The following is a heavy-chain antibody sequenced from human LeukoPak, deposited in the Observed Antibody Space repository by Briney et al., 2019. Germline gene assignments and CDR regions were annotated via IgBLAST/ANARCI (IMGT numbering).Heavy chain of an antibody. CDR1: GFTFTSYG. V-gene: IGHV3-30*19. Sequence: GGSLRLSCVPSGFTFTSYGIHWVRQAPGKGLEWVAVISYDGRDKYYADSVKGRFTISRDNSKNTLYLQMNSLRTEDTAVYYCARDLDIAAADYYFDYWGQGTLVAVSS. J-gene: IGHJ4*02. D-gene: IGHD6-13*01. CDR3: ARDLDIAAADYYFDY. CDR2: ISYDGRDK.